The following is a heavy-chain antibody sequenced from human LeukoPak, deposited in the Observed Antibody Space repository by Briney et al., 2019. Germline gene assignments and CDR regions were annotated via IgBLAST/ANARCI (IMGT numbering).Heavy chain of an antibody. CDR3: AREHCGGDCYADY. D-gene: IGHD2-21*02. V-gene: IGHV1-18*04. J-gene: IGHJ4*02. CDR2: ISAYNGNT. CDR1: GYTFTSYY. Sequence: ASVKVSCKASGYTFTSYYMHWVRQAPGQGLEWMGWISAYNGNTNYAQKLQGRVTMTTDTSTSTAYMELRSLRSDDTAVYYCAREHCGGDCYADYWGQGTLVTVSS.